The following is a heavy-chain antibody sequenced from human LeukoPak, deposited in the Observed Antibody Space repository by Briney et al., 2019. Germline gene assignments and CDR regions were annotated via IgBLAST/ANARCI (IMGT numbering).Heavy chain of an antibody. Sequence: PSETLSLTCTVSGGSISSSSYYWGRIRQPPRKGLEWIGSIYYSGSTYYNPSLKSRVTISVDTSKNQFSLKLSSVTAADTAVYYCARTEGRITIFGVVTKGDAFDIWGQGTMVTVSS. CDR2: IYYSGST. CDR3: ARTEGRITIFGVVTKGDAFDI. D-gene: IGHD3-3*01. V-gene: IGHV4-39*01. CDR1: GGSISSSSYY. J-gene: IGHJ3*02.